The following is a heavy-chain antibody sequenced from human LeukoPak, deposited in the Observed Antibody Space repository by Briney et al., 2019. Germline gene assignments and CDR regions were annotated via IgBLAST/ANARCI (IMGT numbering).Heavy chain of an antibody. CDR1: GFTFGDSP. D-gene: IGHD2-21*02. Sequence: GGSLRLSCAASGFTFGDSPMHWVSQASGKGLEWVGRIRGKANSYATGYAASLKGRFTISRDDSKNSAYLQMNSLDTEDTAVCFCTRQRVGTSTFDYWGQGILVTVSS. CDR3: TRQRVGTSTFDY. V-gene: IGHV3-73*01. J-gene: IGHJ4*02. CDR2: IRGKANSYAT.